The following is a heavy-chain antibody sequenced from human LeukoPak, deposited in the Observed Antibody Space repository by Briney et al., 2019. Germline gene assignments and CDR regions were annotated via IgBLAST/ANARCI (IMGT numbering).Heavy chain of an antibody. V-gene: IGHV4-34*01. J-gene: IGHJ3*02. D-gene: IGHD1-1*01. CDR3: AGQGVNTTVVQVMYAFDI. Sequence: SETLSLTCAVYGESFSGHYWSWLRQPQGKGLEWIGEINHGGSNNYSPSLKSRTTISIDTSNNQFSLKLSSVTAAGTAVYYCAGQGVNTTVVQVMYAFDIWGQGTVVTVSS. CDR1: GESFSGHY. CDR2: INHGGSN.